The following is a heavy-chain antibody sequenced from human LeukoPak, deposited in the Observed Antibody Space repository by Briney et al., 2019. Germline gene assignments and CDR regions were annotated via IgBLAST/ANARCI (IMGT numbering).Heavy chain of an antibody. V-gene: IGHV3-23*01. D-gene: IGHD3-22*01. Sequence: GGSLRLSCAASGFTFSSYAMSWVRQAPGKGLEWVSAISGSGGSTYYADSVKGRFTISRDNSKNTLYLQMSTLRVEDTAVYYCVSTYYFDSSGYYPFDYWGQGTQVTVSS. CDR1: GFTFSSYA. J-gene: IGHJ4*02. CDR2: ISGSGGST. CDR3: VSTYYFDSSGYYPFDY.